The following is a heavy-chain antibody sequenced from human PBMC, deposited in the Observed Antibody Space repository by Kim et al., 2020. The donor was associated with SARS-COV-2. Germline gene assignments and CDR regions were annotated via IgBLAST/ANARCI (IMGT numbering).Heavy chain of an antibody. J-gene: IGHJ4*02. V-gene: IGHV4-59*01. CDR3: ARSPTGYSGYDRFDH. Sequence: PPLKSRVTIAVDTSKNQFSLKLSSVTAADTAVYYCARSPTGYSGYDRFDHWGQGTLVTVSS. D-gene: IGHD5-12*01.